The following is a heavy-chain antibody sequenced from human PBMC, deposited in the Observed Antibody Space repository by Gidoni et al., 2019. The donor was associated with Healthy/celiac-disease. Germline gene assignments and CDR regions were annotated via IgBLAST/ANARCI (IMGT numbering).Heavy chain of an antibody. D-gene: IGHD6-19*01. V-gene: IGHV3-23*01. J-gene: IGHJ4*02. CDR1: GFTFSSYA. CDR2: ISGSGGST. CDR3: AKDATRYSLSLYIAVAGTGGENFDY. Sequence: EVQLLESGGGLVQPGGSLRLSCAASGFTFSSYAMSWVRQAPGKGLEWVSAISGSGGSTYYADSVKGRFTISRDNSKNTLYLQMNSLRAEDTAVYYCAKDATRYSLSLYIAVAGTGGENFDYWGQGTLVTVSS.